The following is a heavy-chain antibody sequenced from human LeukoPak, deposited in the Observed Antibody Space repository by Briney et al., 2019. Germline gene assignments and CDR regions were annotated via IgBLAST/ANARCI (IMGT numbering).Heavy chain of an antibody. J-gene: IGHJ4*02. CDR3: AKGRGTDDY. CDR1: GFTFSTYS. D-gene: IGHD2-15*01. Sequence: QSGGSLRLSCAASGFTFSTYSMNWVRQAPGKGLEWVSGISGSGGSTYYADSVKGRFTISRDNSKNTLYLQMNSLRAEDTAVYYCAKGRGTDDYWGQGTLVTVSS. CDR2: ISGSGGST. V-gene: IGHV3-23*01.